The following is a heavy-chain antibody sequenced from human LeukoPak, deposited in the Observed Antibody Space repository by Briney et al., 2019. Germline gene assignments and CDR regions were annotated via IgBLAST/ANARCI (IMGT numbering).Heavy chain of an antibody. D-gene: IGHD5-18*01. J-gene: IGHJ4*02. CDR2: IWYDGSNK. V-gene: IGHV3-33*01. Sequence: GRSLRLSCAASGFTFSSYGMHWVRQAPGKGLEWVAVIWYDGSNKYYADSVKGRFTISRDNSKNTLYLQMNSLRAEDTAVYYCLRYNYGYYFDYWGQGTLVTVSS. CDR1: GFTFSSYG. CDR3: LRYNYGYYFDY.